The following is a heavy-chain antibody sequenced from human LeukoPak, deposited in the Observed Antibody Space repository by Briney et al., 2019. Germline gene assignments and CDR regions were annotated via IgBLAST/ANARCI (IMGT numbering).Heavy chain of an antibody. CDR1: GGSISSSSYY. Sequence: SETLSLTCTVSGGSISSSSYYWGWIRQPPGNGLEWIGSIYYSGSTYYNPSLKSRVTISVDTSKNQFSLKLSSVTAADTAVYYCARYARDIGYSYGYEDYWGQGTLVTVSS. CDR2: IYYSGST. J-gene: IGHJ4*02. CDR3: ARYARDIGYSYGYEDY. V-gene: IGHV4-39*07. D-gene: IGHD5-18*01.